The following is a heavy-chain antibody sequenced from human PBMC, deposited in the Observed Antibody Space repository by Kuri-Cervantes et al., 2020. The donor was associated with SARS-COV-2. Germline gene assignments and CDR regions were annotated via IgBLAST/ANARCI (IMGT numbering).Heavy chain of an antibody. CDR1: GYTFTSYG. CDR3: ARGGWGPNYYYYYMDV. J-gene: IGHJ6*03. CDR2: ISAYNGNT. Sequence: ASVKVSCKASGYTFTSYGISWVRQAPGQGLEWMGWISAYNGNTNYAQKLQGRVTITADESTSTAYMELSSLRSEDTAVYYCARGGWGPNYYYYYMDVWGKGTTVTVSS. V-gene: IGHV1-18*01. D-gene: IGHD6-19*01.